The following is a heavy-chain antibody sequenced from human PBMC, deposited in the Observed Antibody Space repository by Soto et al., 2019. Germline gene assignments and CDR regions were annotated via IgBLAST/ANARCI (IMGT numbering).Heavy chain of an antibody. Sequence: QITLKESGPPLVKPTQTLTLTCTFSGFSLSTSGVGVAWIRQPPGKALEWLALIYWDDAKHYRPSLESRLTITKDTSKNQVVLTMTNMDSVDTATYYCAYLPCSGGSCYWFSFSGMDVWGQGTTVTVSS. CDR2: IYWDDAK. CDR1: GFSLSTSGVG. V-gene: IGHV2-5*02. CDR3: AYLPCSGGSCYWFSFSGMDV. J-gene: IGHJ6*02. D-gene: IGHD2-15*01.